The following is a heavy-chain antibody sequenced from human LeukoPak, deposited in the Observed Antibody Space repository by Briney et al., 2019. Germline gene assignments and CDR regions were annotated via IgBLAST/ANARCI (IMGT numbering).Heavy chain of an antibody. CDR1: GFTFSNYP. D-gene: IGHD3-9*01. CDR2: ITGSGGNT. CDR3: AKWGDYDVLTGYYVSDY. V-gene: IGHV3-23*01. Sequence: PGGSLRLSCAASGFTFSNYPMSWVRQAPGKGLEWVSAITGSGGNTYYADSVKGRFTISRDNSKNTMFLQMNSLRAEDTAVYYCAKWGDYDVLTGYYVSDYWGQGTLVTVSS. J-gene: IGHJ4*02.